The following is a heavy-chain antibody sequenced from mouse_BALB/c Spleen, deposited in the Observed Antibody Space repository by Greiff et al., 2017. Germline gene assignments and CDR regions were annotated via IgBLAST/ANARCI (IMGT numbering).Heavy chain of an antibody. Sequence: EVMLVESGPSLVKPSQTLSLTCSVTGDSITSGYWNWIRKFPGNKLEYMGYISYSGSTYYNPSLKSRISITRDTSKNQYYLQLNSVTTEDTATYYCARYLYYGYDYAMDYWGQGTSVTVSS. J-gene: IGHJ4*01. CDR1: GDSITSGY. V-gene: IGHV3-8*02. CDR3: ARYLYYGYDYAMDY. D-gene: IGHD2-2*01. CDR2: ISYSGST.